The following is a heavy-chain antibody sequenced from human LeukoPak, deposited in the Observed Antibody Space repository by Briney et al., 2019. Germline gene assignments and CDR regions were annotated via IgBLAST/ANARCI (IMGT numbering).Heavy chain of an antibody. J-gene: IGHJ5*02. CDR1: GYTFTSCD. CDR3: AREGPRYCSSTSCGWFDR. CDR2: LNPNSGNT. V-gene: IGHV1-8*03. Sequence: ASVKVSCKASGYTFTSCDINWVRQATGQGLEWMGWLNPNSGNTGYAQKFQGRVTITRNTSISTAYMELSSLRSEDTAVYYCAREGPRYCSSTSCGWFDRWGQGTLVTVSS. D-gene: IGHD2-2*01.